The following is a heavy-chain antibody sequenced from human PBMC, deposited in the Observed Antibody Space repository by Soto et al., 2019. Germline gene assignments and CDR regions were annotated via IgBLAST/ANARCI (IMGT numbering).Heavy chain of an antibody. Sequence: GGSLRLSCAASGFTFSSYGMHWVRQAPGKGLEWVAVISYDGSNKYYADSVKGRFTISRDNSKNTLYLQMNSLRAEDTAVYYCAKDSIAVAGPYPNWFDPWGQGTLVTVS. J-gene: IGHJ5*02. CDR1: GFTFSSYG. D-gene: IGHD6-19*01. CDR3: AKDSIAVAGPYPNWFDP. CDR2: ISYDGSNK. V-gene: IGHV3-30*18.